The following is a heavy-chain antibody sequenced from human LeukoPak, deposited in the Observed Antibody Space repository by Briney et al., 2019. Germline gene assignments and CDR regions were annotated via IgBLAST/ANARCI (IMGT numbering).Heavy chain of an antibody. Sequence: KPSQTLSLTCTLSGDSITFGGHYWTWIRQLPGKALEWIGYARDSGTYYNPSLRSRSLISVDTSSNQFSLRLSSVTAADTAVYHCARGSGYTYGRAEWFDPWGQGTLVIVSS. D-gene: IGHD5-12*01. CDR2: ARDSGT. J-gene: IGHJ5*02. CDR3: ARGSGYTYGRAEWFDP. CDR1: GDSITFGGHY. V-gene: IGHV4-31*03.